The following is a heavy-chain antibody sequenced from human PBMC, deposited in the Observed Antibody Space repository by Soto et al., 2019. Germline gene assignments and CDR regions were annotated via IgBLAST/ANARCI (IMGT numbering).Heavy chain of an antibody. CDR3: ARYGSGSSVWFDS. Sequence: SETLSLTCTVSGGSISSSSYYWSWIRQPPGKGLECIGYIYYSGSTNYNPSLKSRVTISVDTSKNQFSLKLSSVTAADTAVYYCARYGSGSSVWFDSWGQGTLVTVSS. J-gene: IGHJ5*01. D-gene: IGHD3-10*01. CDR1: GGSISSSSYY. V-gene: IGHV4-61*01. CDR2: IYYSGST.